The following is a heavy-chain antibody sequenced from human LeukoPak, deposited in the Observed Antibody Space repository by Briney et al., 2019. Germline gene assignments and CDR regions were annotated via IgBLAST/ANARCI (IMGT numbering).Heavy chain of an antibody. Sequence: ASVKVYCKASGGTFSSYAISWVRQAPGQGLEWMGRIIPILGIANYAQKFQGRVTITADKSTSTAYMELSSLRSEDTAVYYCARDRGYSNYLALNWFDPWGQGTLVTVSS. CDR3: ARDRGYSNYLALNWFDP. D-gene: IGHD4-11*01. V-gene: IGHV1-69*04. CDR1: GGTFSSYA. CDR2: IIPILGIA. J-gene: IGHJ5*02.